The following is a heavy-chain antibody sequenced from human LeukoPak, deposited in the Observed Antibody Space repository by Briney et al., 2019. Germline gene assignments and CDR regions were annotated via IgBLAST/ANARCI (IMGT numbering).Heavy chain of an antibody. CDR2: IWYDGSNK. CDR1: GFTFSSYG. D-gene: IGHD4-17*01. V-gene: IGHV3-33*01. Sequence: PGGSLRLSCAASGFTFSSYGMHWVRQAPGKGLEWVAVIWYDGSNKYYADSVKGRFTISRDNSKNTLYLQMNRLRAEDTAVYYCARAPHDYGDYGSDYWGQGTLVTVSS. CDR3: ARAPHDYGDYGSDY. J-gene: IGHJ4*02.